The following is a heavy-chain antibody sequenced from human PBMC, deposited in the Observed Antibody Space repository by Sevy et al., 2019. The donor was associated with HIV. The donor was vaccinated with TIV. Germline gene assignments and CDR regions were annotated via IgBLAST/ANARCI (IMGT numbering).Heavy chain of an antibody. V-gene: IGHV4-59*01. CDR1: GGSISSYY. D-gene: IGHD6-13*01. J-gene: IGHJ5*02. Sequence: SETLSLTCTVSGGSISSYYWSWIRQPPGKGLEWIGYIYYSGSPNYNPSLKSRVTISVDTSKNQFSLKLSSVTAADTAVYYCARAPSSSWVKNWFDPWGQGTLVTVSS. CDR3: ARAPSSSWVKNWFDP. CDR2: IYYSGSP.